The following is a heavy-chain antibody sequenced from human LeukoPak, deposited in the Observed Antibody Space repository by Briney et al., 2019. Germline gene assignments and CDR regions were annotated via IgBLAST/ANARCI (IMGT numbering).Heavy chain of an antibody. Sequence: SETLSLTCTASGGSINSGDYYWVWIRQPPGTGLEWIGSIYYSGSTSYNPSLRSRVTMTVDTSKSQFSLKLSSVTAADTAVYFCARSPHIWFSERGWFDPWGQGTLVTVSS. CDR1: GGSINSGDYY. CDR2: IYYSGST. J-gene: IGHJ5*02. D-gene: IGHD3-10*01. CDR3: ARSPHIWFSERGWFDP. V-gene: IGHV4-39*07.